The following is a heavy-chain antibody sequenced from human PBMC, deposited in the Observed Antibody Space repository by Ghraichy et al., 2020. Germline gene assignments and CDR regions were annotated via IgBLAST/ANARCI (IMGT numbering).Heavy chain of an antibody. J-gene: IGHJ3*02. CDR2: IYYSGGT. CDR1: GASIRSYY. CDR3: ATRYSSGRDAFDI. V-gene: IGHV4-39*01. D-gene: IGHD2-15*01. Sequence: SETLSLTCTVSGASIRSYYWGWIRQPPGRGLEWIGSIYYSGGTYYNPSLKSRATISVDTSKNQFSLKLSSVTAADTAVFYCATRYSSGRDAFDIWGQGTMVTVSS.